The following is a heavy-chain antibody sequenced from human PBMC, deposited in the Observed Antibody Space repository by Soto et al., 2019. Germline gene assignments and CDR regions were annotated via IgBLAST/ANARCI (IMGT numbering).Heavy chain of an antibody. D-gene: IGHD6-19*01. J-gene: IGHJ4*02. Sequence: AASVKVSCKASGYTFTGYYMHWVRQAPGQGLEWMGWINPNSGGTNYAQKFQGWVTMTRDTSISTAYMELSRLRSDDTAVYYCARGSVAGTYYFDYWGQGTLVTVSS. CDR3: ARGSVAGTYYFDY. V-gene: IGHV1-2*04. CDR2: INPNSGGT. CDR1: GYTFTGYY.